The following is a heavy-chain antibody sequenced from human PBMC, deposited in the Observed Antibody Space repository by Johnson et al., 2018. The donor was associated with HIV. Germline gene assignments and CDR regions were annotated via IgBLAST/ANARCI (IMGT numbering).Heavy chain of an antibody. J-gene: IGHJ3*02. CDR3: AKGLGRAADGTRNAVEI. CDR2: ISYDGSNK. V-gene: IGHV3-30*14. Sequence: QMQLVESGGGLVKPGGSLRLSCAASGFTFSSYTIHWVRQAPGKGLEWVAVISYDGSNKHYADSVKGRFTISRENAKNSLYLQMNSLRAADTAVYYCAKGLGRAADGTRNAVEIWGQGTMVTVSS. CDR1: GFTFSSYT. D-gene: IGHD6-13*01.